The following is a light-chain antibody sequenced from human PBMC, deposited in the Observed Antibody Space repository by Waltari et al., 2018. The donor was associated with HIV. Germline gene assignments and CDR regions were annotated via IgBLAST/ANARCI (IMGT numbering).Light chain of an antibody. CDR2: GDS. V-gene: IGLV1-40*01. CDR3: QSYDSSLSGFWV. J-gene: IGLJ3*02. Sequence: QSVLAQPPSVSGAPGQRVTISCTGNSSNIGAGYDVHWYQQLPGIAPKPLIYGDSNRPSGVPDRFSGSKSGTSASLAITGLQAEDEADYYCQSYDSSLSGFWVFGGGTKLTVL. CDR1: SSNIGAGYD.